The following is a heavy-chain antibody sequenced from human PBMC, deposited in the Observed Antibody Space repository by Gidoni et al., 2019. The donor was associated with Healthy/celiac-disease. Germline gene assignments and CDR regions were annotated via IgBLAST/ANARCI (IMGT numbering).Heavy chain of an antibody. CDR3: ARHLGYCSGGSCYGHIYGMDV. CDR1: GGSISSSSYY. D-gene: IGHD2-15*01. V-gene: IGHV4-39*01. J-gene: IGHJ6*02. CDR2: IYYSGST. Sequence: QLQLQESGPGLVKPSETLSLTCTVSGGSISSSSYYWGWIRQPPGKGLEWIGSIYYSGSTYYNPSLKSRVTISVDTSKNQFSLKLSSVTAADTAVYYCARHLGYCSGGSCYGHIYGMDVWGQGTTVTVSS.